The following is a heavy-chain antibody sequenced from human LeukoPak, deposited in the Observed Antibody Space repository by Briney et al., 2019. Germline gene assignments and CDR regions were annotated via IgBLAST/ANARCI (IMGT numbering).Heavy chain of an antibody. D-gene: IGHD3-9*01. V-gene: IGHV3-7*01. CDR2: IKQDGSEK. CDR3: ARSPYHYDILTGYYVGAFDI. CDR1: GFTFSSYW. J-gene: IGHJ3*02. Sequence: GGSLRLSCAASGFTFSSYWMSWVRQAPGKGLEWVANIKQDGSEKYYVDSVKGRFTISRDNAKNSLYLQMNSLRAEDTAVYYCARSPYHYDILTGYYVGAFDIWGQGTMVTVSS.